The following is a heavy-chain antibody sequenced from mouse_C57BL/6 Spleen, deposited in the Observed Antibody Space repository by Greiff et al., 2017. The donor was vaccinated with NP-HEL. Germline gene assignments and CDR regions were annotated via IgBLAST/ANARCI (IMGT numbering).Heavy chain of an antibody. Sequence: QVQLQQSGAELAKPGASVKLSCKASGYTFTSYWMHWVKQRPGQGLEWIGYINPSSGYTKYNQKFKDKATLTAEKSTSTAYMQLITLTYEDSAVYYCARTVTTVSYYFDYWGQGTTLTVSS. D-gene: IGHD2-5*01. CDR3: ARTVTTVSYYFDY. J-gene: IGHJ2*01. CDR2: INPSSGYT. V-gene: IGHV1-7*01. CDR1: GYTFTSYW.